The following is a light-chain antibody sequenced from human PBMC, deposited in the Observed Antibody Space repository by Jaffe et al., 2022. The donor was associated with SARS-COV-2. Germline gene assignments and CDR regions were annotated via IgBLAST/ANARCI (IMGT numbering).Light chain of an antibody. J-gene: IGKJ4*01. CDR1: QGVSSSH. Sequence: EIVLTQSPGTLSLSPGERATLSCRASQGVSSSHLAWYQQKPGQAPRLLIYGASSRATGIPDRFSGSGSGTDFTLTISRLDSEDFAVYYCQQFGSSHLTFGGGTKVEIK. CDR2: GAS. CDR3: QQFGSSHLT. V-gene: IGKV3-20*01.